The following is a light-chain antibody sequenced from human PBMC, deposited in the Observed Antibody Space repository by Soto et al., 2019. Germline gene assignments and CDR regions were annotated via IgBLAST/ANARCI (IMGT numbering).Light chain of an antibody. CDR1: QSVSKNF. Sequence: EIVLTQSPGTLSLSPGERAPLSCRSSQSVSKNFLAWYQQKPGHAPRLLISGASNRAPGIPDRFSGSVSGTEVSLTFDRLEPEDLAVYFCQQSGSSPPTFGGGPKVAIK. J-gene: IGKJ4*01. CDR3: QQSGSSPPT. CDR2: GAS. V-gene: IGKV3-20*01.